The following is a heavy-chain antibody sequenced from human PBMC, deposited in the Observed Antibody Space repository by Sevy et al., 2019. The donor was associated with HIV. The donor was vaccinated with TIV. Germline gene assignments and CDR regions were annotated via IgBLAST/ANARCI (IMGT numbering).Heavy chain of an antibody. D-gene: IGHD3-16*02. CDR1: GGTFSSYA. Sequence: ASVKVSCKASGGTFSSYAISWVRQAPGQGLEWMGGIIPIFGTANYAQKFQGRDTITADESTSTAYMELSSLRSEDTAVYYCARSVSANYRHDAFDIWGQGTMVTASS. CDR3: ARSVSANYRHDAFDI. J-gene: IGHJ3*02. V-gene: IGHV1-69*13. CDR2: IIPIFGTA.